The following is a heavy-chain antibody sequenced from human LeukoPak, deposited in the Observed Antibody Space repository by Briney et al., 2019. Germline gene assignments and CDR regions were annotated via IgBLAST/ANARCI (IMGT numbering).Heavy chain of an antibody. D-gene: IGHD3-16*02. V-gene: IGHV4-39*01. CDR1: GGSISSSTYY. J-gene: IGHJ4*02. CDR2: IYYSGST. Sequence: SETLSLTCTVSGGSISSSTYYWGWIRQPPGKGLEWIGNIYYSGSTYYNPSLKSRVTISVDTSKNQFSLKLSSVTAADTAVYYCARGRFDYVWGTYRYNYFDYWGQGTLVTVSS. CDR3: ARGRFDYVWGTYRYNYFDY.